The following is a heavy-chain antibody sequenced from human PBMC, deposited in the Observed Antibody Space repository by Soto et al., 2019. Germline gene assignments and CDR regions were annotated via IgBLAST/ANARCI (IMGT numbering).Heavy chain of an antibody. V-gene: IGHV1-69*02. D-gene: IGHD2-15*01. CDR3: STLRHCSGGSCYAPTDY. CDR2: IIPILGIA. J-gene: IGHJ4*02. CDR1: GGTFSSYT. Sequence: QVQLVQSGAEVQKPGSSVKVSCKASGGTFSSYTISWVRQAPGQGLEWMGRIIPILGIANYAQKFQGRVTITADKSTSTAYMELSSLRSEDTAVYYCSTLRHCSGGSCYAPTDYWGQGTLVTVSS.